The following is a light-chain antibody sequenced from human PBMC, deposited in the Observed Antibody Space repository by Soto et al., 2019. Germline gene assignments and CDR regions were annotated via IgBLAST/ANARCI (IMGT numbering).Light chain of an antibody. V-gene: IGLV2-14*01. CDR2: EVS. CDR1: SSDVGGYNY. CDR3: SSYTSSSSDYV. Sequence: QSALTQPASVSGSPGQSITISCTGTSSDVGGYNYVSWYQQHPGKAPKLMIYEVSNRPSGVSNRFSGSKSGNTASLTISGLQDDDEADDYCSSYTSSSSDYVFGTGTKLTVL. J-gene: IGLJ1*01.